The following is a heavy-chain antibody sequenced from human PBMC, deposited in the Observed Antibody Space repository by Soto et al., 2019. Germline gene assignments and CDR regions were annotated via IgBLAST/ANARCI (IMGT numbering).Heavy chain of an antibody. CDR2: LNWNSGDI. Sequence: EVQLAESGGGLVQPGRSLRLSCAASGFTFDNYAMHWVRQAPGKGLEWVSGLNWNSGDIGYADSVKGRFTISRDNAENSLSLQMNSLRAEDTAFYYCAKDMSGYPPYYFDYWGQGTLVTVSS. CDR1: GFTFDNYA. J-gene: IGHJ4*02. V-gene: IGHV3-9*01. D-gene: IGHD3-3*01. CDR3: AKDMSGYPPYYFDY.